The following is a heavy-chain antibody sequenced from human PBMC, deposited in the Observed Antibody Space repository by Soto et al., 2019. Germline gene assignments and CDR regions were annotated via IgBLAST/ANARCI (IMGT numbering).Heavy chain of an antibody. D-gene: IGHD6-25*01. Sequence: KTSETLSLTCTVSGGSISSSSYYWGWIRQPPGKGLEWIGSIYYSGSTYYNPSLKSRVTISVDTSKNQFSLKLSSVTAADTAVYYCARLPQRPIYYGMDVWGQGTTVTVSS. V-gene: IGHV4-39*01. CDR3: ARLPQRPIYYGMDV. CDR1: GGSISSSSYY. CDR2: IYYSGST. J-gene: IGHJ6*02.